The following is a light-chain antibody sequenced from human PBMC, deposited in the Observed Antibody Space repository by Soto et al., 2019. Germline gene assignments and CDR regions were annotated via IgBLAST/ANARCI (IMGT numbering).Light chain of an antibody. CDR1: ESVSSY. CDR3: QQYDRSPIT. Sequence: EIVLTQSPATLSLSPVERATLSCMASESVSSYLSWYQQKPGQAPRLLIYDASSRATGIPDRFSGSGSGTDFTLTVSTLEPEDFAVYYCQQYDRSPITFGQGTRLEIK. V-gene: IGKV3-20*01. CDR2: DAS. J-gene: IGKJ5*01.